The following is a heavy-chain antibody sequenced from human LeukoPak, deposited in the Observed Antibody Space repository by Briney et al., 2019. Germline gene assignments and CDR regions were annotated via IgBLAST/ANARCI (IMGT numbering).Heavy chain of an antibody. V-gene: IGHV3-7*04. CDR3: ARGGYSFGH. J-gene: IGHJ4*02. CDR2: IELDGSEK. Sequence: GGSLRLSCAASGFXFSGYWMSWVRQAPGKGLEWVANIELDGSEKYYVDSVTGRFTISRDNAKNSLYLQMNSLRAEDTAVYYCARGGYSFGHWGQGTLVTVSS. D-gene: IGHD5-18*01. CDR1: GFXFSGYW.